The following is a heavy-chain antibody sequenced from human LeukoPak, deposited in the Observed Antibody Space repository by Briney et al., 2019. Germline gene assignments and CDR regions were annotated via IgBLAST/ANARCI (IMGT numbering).Heavy chain of an antibody. CDR3: ARESVVTTDY. J-gene: IGHJ4*02. Sequence: GGSLRLSCAASEFVFGDFYMSWVRQAPGKGLEWSSYISSGGDTIYYADSVKGRFTISRDNAKNSLYLQMNSLRDEDTAVYYCARESVVTTDYWGQGTLVTVSS. D-gene: IGHD4-23*01. CDR1: EFVFGDFY. CDR2: ISSGGDTI. V-gene: IGHV3-11*04.